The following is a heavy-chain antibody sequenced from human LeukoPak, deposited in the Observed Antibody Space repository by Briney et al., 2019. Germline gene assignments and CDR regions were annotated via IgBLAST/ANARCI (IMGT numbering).Heavy chain of an antibody. CDR1: GGSISSSSYY. D-gene: IGHD3-22*01. CDR2: IYYSGST. CDR3: ARAAPYYDSSGYTYYFDY. Sequence: SETLSLTCTVSGGSISSSSYYWGWIRQPPGKGLEWIGSIYYSGSTYYNPSLKSRVTISVDTSKNQFSLKLSSVTAADTAVYYRARAAPYYDSSGYTYYFDYWGQGTLVTVSS. V-gene: IGHV4-39*07. J-gene: IGHJ4*02.